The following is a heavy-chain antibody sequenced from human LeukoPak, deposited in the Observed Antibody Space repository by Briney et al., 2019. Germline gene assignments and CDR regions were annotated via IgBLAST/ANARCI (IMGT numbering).Heavy chain of an antibody. V-gene: IGHV4-61*01. CDR1: GGSISSGSYY. J-gene: IGHJ5*02. CDR3: ARCDNYYGSGSYCSGWFDP. CDR2: IYYSGST. Sequence: ASETLSLTCTVSGGSISSGSYYWSWIRQPPGKGLEWIGYIYYSGSTNYNPSLKSRVTISVDTSKNQFSLKLSSVTAADTAVYYCARCDNYYGSGSYCSGWFDPWGQGTLVTVSS. D-gene: IGHD3-10*01.